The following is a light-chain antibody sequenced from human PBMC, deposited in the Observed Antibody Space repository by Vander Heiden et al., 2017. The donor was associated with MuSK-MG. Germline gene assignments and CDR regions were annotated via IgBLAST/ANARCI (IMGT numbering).Light chain of an antibody. V-gene: IGKV3-20*01. J-gene: IGKJ2*01. CDR3: QQYGSSPVT. Sequence: EIVLTQSPGTLSLSPGERATLSCRASQSVSSSYLAWYQQKPGQAPRLLIYGASSRATGIPDRFSGSGSGTDFTLTISRLEPEDFAVYYCQQYGSSPVTFGQGTKMEIK. CDR2: GAS. CDR1: QSVSSSY.